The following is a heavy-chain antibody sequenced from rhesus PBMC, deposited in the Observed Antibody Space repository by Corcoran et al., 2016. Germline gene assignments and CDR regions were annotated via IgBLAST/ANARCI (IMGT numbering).Heavy chain of an antibody. CDR2: IYGSGGSN. Sequence: QVQLQESGPGLVKPSETLSLTCAVSGYSISSGYYWGWIRQPPGKGLEWIGSIYGSGGSNYLNPSLKNRVPLSVDSSRDQFSRKLSSGTAADTAVYYCARGGSSWSEWDTVGTEWYFDLWGPGTPITISS. V-gene: IGHV4S14*01. CDR1: GYSISSGYY. J-gene: IGHJ2*01. D-gene: IGHD5-42*01. CDR3: ARGGSSWSEWDTVGTEWYFDL.